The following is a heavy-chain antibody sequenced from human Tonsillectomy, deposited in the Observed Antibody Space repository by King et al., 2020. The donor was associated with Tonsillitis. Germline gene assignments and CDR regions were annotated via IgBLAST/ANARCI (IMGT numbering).Heavy chain of an antibody. CDR3: TVVYGMDV. CDR2: IKSKTDGGTA. J-gene: IGHJ6*02. V-gene: IGHV3-15*01. D-gene: IGHD3-22*01. Sequence: VQLVESGGDLVRPGGSLRLSCVASGFTFSNAWMSWVRQAPGKGLEWVGRIKSKTDGGTADYAAPVKGRYSISRDDSKKTLYLQMNSLITEDTAVYYCTVVYGMDVWGQGTTVTVSS. CDR1: GFTFSNAW.